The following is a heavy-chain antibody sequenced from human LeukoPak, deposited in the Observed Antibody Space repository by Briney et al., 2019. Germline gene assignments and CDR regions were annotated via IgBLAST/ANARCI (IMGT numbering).Heavy chain of an antibody. J-gene: IGHJ4*02. CDR1: GYSFITYW. Sequence: GASLQISCKASGYSFITYWIGWVRQMPGKGLEWMGIIYPGDSDTRYSPSFQGQVTFSVDKSISTAYLQWSSLEASDTAIYYCARQVNGGNFDYWGQGTLVTISS. V-gene: IGHV5-51*01. CDR3: ARQVNGGNFDY. CDR2: IYPGDSDT. D-gene: IGHD2-8*01.